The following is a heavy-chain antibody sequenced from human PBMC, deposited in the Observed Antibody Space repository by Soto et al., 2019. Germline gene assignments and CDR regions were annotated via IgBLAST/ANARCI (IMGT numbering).Heavy chain of an antibody. J-gene: IGHJ4*02. V-gene: IGHV3-23*01. D-gene: IGHD2-21*01. CDR2: ISSSSGST. Sequence: PGGSLRLSCAASGFTFSSYSMNWVRQAPGKGLEWVSDISSSSGSTYYADSVKGRFTISRDNSKNTLYLQMNSLRAEDTAVYYCAKVPVPLWYYFDYWGQGTLVTVSS. CDR3: AKVPVPLWYYFDY. CDR1: GFTFSSYS.